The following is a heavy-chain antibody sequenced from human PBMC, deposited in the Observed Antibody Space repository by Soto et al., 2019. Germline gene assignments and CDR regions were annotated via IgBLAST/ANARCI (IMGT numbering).Heavy chain of an antibody. Sequence: GGSLRLSCVASGCTFGSNRMHWVRQAPGKGLVYVSRISSGGTTTNYAESVKGRFTISRDNARNTLYLQMNSLRVEDTAVYYCARFGTSYDTSGFLYWGQGTPVTVSS. J-gene: IGHJ4*02. CDR3: ARFGTSYDTSGFLY. CDR2: ISSGGTTT. D-gene: IGHD3-22*01. CDR1: GCTFGSNR. V-gene: IGHV3-74*01.